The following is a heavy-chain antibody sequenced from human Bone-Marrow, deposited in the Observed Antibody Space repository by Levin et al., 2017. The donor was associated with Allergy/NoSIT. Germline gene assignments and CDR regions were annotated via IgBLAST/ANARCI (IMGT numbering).Heavy chain of an antibody. J-gene: IGHJ6*02. CDR1: GFTFGDYG. D-gene: IGHD6-13*01. V-gene: IGHV3-49*03. Sequence: GGSLRLSCTGSGFTFGDYGMIWFRQAPGKGLEWVGFIRSKTFGGTTEYAASVKGSFTISRDDSNSIAPLQMNSLKAEASGFYYCSRDRSSTWYMDYYYGMDVWGQGTTVTVSS. CDR3: SRDRSSTWYMDYYYGMDV. CDR2: IRSKTFGGTT.